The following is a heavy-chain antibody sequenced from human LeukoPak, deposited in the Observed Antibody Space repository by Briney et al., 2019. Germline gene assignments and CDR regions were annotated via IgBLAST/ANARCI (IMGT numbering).Heavy chain of an antibody. V-gene: IGHV4-4*02. J-gene: IGHJ4*02. Sequence: PSGTLSLTCAVSGGSISSSNWWSWVRQPPGKGLEWIGEIYHSGSTNYNPSLKSRVTISVDKSKNQFSLKLSSVTAADTAVYYCARAIGPGSSWYETGYWGQGTLVTVSS. CDR1: GGSISSSNW. CDR2: IYHSGST. CDR3: ARAIGPGSSWYETGY. D-gene: IGHD6-13*01.